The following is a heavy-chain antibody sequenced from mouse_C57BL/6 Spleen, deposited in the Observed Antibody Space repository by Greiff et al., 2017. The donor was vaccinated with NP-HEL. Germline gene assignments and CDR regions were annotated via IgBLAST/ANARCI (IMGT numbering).Heavy chain of an antibody. J-gene: IGHJ3*01. CDR1: GYSITSGYY. CDR2: ISYDGSN. V-gene: IGHV3-6*01. CDR3: ARRDYGYAFAY. D-gene: IGHD2-2*01. Sequence: DVQLQESGPGLVKPSQSLSLTCSVTGYSITSGYYWNWIRQFPGNKLEWMGYISYDGSNNYNPSLKNRISITRDTSKNQFFLKLNSVTTEDTSTYYCARRDYGYAFAYWGQGTLVTVSA.